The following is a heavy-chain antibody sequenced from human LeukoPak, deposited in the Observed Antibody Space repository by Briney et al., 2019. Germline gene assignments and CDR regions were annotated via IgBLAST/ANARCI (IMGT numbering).Heavy chain of an antibody. CDR3: ARDRGVYNWNDWDAFDI. V-gene: IGHV4-4*07. CDR2: IYTSGST. J-gene: IGHJ3*02. Sequence: SETPSLTCTVSGVSISSYYWSWIRQPAGKGLEWIGRIYTSGSTNYIPSLKSRVTISVDTSKNQFSLKLNSVTAADTAVYYCARDRGVYNWNDWDAFDIWGQGTVVTVSS. D-gene: IGHD1-20*01. CDR1: GVSISSYY.